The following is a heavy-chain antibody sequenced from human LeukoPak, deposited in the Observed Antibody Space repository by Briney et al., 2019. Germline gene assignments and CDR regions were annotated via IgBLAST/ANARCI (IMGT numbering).Heavy chain of an antibody. V-gene: IGHV1-18*01. CDR1: GYTFTSYG. J-gene: IGHJ6*02. CDR3: ARDKGDGCKITTVYYYYGMDV. CDR2: ISAYNGNT. Sequence: GASVTVSCTASGYTFTSYGISWVRQAPGQGLEWMGWISAYNGNTNYAQKLQGRVTMTTDTSTSTAYMELRSLRSDDTAVYYCARDKGDGCKITTVYYYYGMDVWGQGTTVTVSS. D-gene: IGHD1-1*01.